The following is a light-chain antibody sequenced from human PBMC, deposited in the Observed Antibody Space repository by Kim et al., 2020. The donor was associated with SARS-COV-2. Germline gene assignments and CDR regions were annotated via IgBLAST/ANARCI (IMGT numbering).Light chain of an antibody. Sequence: GQRVTISCPGTASNIGNNPVSWYQQLPGTAPKLLIYGNDERPSRVPDRFSGSKSGTSASLAISGLQSDDEADYYCAAWDDSLNGRMFGGGTQLTVL. J-gene: IGLJ3*02. CDR3: AAWDDSLNGRM. CDR1: ASNIGNNP. CDR2: GND. V-gene: IGLV1-44*01.